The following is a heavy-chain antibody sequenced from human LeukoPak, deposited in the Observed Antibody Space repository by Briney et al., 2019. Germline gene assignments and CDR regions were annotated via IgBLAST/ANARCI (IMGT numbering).Heavy chain of an antibody. CDR3: AKDRDYDILTGYRNYYYYYMDV. D-gene: IGHD3-9*01. Sequence: GGSLRLSCAASGFTFSSYSMNWVRQAPGKGVEGGSCISSSSSYIDYAESGKGRFTISRDNAKNSLYLPMNSLRAEDTAVYYCAKDRDYDILTGYRNYYYYYMDVWGKGTTVTISS. CDR2: ISSSSSYI. CDR1: GFTFSSYS. V-gene: IGHV3-21*01. J-gene: IGHJ6*03.